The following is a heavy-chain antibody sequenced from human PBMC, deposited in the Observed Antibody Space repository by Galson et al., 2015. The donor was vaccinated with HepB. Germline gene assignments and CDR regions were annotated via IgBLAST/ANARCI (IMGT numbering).Heavy chain of an antibody. CDR2: ISSGGTK. D-gene: IGHD6-25*01. V-gene: IGHV3-48*01. CDR1: GFSFTSHS. Sequence: SLRLSCAVSGFSFTSHSMNWVRQAPGKGLEWVSYISSGGTKYYADSVKGRSTISRDNAKKSMYLHMSSLRAEDTAIYYCARNPASYDYYNMDVWGQGTTVTVSS. CDR3: ARNPASYDYYNMDV. J-gene: IGHJ6*02.